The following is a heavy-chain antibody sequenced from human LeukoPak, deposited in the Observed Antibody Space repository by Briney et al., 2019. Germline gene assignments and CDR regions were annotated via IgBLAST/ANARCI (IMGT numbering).Heavy chain of an antibody. CDR1: GGSISSSSYY. D-gene: IGHD6-13*01. CDR3: ARYSSSWYRTEDYYYYMDV. V-gene: IGHV4-39*07. CDR2: IYYSGST. J-gene: IGHJ6*03. Sequence: SETLSLTCTVSGGSISSSSYYWGWIRQPPGKGLEWIGSIYYSGSTYYNPSLKSRVTISVDTSKNQFSLKLSSVTAADTAVYYCARYSSSWYRTEDYYYYMDVWGKGTTVTVSS.